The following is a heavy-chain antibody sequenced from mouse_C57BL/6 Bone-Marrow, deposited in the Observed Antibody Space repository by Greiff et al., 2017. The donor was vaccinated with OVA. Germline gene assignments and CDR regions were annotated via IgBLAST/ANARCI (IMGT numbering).Heavy chain of an antibody. V-gene: IGHV14-4*01. CDR1: GFNIKDDY. J-gene: IGHJ2*01. D-gene: IGHD1-1*01. CDR3: IRAYGSPEGY. Sequence: VQLQQSGAELVRPGASVKLSCTASGFNIKDDYMHWVKQRPEQGLEWIGWIDPENGDTEYASKFQGKATITADTSSNTAYLQLSSQTSEDTSVNYCIRAYGSPEGYWGQGTTLTVSS. CDR2: IDPENGDT.